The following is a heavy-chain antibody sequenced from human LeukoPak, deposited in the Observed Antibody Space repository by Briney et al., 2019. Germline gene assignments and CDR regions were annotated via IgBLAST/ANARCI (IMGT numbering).Heavy chain of an antibody. J-gene: IGHJ6*03. Sequence: SETLSHTCTVSGSSVSSYYDSWVRQPPGKGLGWIGYIYYSGSTNYNPSLKCRVTISVDTSENQLFLKLGSVTAADTAVYSCGRVAPRVWFCSSSAYYCYYMDLWLKGTAVTVSS. V-gene: IGHV4-59*02. CDR3: GRVAPRVWFCSSSAYYCYYMDL. CDR1: GSSVSSYY. CDR2: IYYSGST. D-gene: IGHD6-6*01.